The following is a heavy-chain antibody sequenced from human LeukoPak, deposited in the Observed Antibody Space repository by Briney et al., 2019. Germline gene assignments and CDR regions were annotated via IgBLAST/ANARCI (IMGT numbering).Heavy chain of an antibody. CDR3: AREAYCGGDCYSGDY. V-gene: IGHV4-39*02. Sequence: SETLSLTCTVSGGSMSSSSYYWGWIRQPPGKGLEWIGSIYYSGSTYYNPSLKSRVTISVDTSKNQFSLKLSSVTAADMAVYYCAREAYCGGDCYSGDYWGQGTLVTVSS. CDR2: IYYSGST. CDR1: GGSMSSSSYY. D-gene: IGHD2-21*02. J-gene: IGHJ4*02.